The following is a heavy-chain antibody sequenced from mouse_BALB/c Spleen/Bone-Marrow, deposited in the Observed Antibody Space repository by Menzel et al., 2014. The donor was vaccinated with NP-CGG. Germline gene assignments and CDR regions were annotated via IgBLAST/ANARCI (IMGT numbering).Heavy chain of an antibody. CDR1: GYTFDYYT. CDR2: INPSSGYT. CDR3: AREVYGSWFAY. V-gene: IGHV1-4*01. D-gene: IGHD2-2*01. Sequence: QVQLQQSGAELARPGASVKMSCKASGYTFDYYTVQWVKQRPGQGLEWIGYINPSSGYTNYNQKFKDKATLTAAKSSSTAYMQLSSLTSEDSAVYYCAREVYGSWFAYWGHGTLVTVSA. J-gene: IGHJ3*01.